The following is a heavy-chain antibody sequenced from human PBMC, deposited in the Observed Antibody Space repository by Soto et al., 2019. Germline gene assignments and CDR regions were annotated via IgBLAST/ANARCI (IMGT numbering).Heavy chain of an antibody. D-gene: IGHD3-10*01. V-gene: IGHV4-30-4*01. J-gene: IGHJ4*02. CDR2: IYYSGST. CDR1: GGSISSGDYY. Sequence: QLQLQESGPGLVKPSQTLSLTCTVSGGSISSGDYYWRWIRQPPGKGLEWIGYIYYSGSTYYNPSLKSRVTISVDTSKNQFSLKLSSVTAADTAVYYCARVEITMVRGVFGWGQGTLVTVSS. CDR3: ARVEITMVRGVFG.